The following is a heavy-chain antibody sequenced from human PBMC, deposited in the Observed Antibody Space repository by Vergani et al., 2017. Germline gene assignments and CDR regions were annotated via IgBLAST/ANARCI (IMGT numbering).Heavy chain of an antibody. CDR1: GFTFNQYG. D-gene: IGHD1-14*01. Sequence: QVQLVESGGGVVQPGRSLRLSCAASGFTFNQYGMHWVRQAPGKGLECVAVTWYDGNNKQYADSVKGRFTISRDNSKSTMYLKMNSLGAEDTAVYYCAKDRENHYYYYYMDVWGKGTTVTVSS. V-gene: IGHV3-33*06. CDR2: TWYDGNNK. CDR3: AKDRENHYYYYYMDV. J-gene: IGHJ6*03.